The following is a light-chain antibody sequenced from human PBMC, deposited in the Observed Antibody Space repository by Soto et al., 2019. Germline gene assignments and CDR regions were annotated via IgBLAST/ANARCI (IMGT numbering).Light chain of an antibody. V-gene: IGKV3-20*01. CDR3: QHYVYPQWT. J-gene: IGKJ1*01. Sequence: IVLTQPPGTLSLSPGERATLSCRASQTGSNSYLAWYQQKSGQAPRLLIYGVSTRATGIPDRFSGSGSGTEFALTISRLEPEDFAVYICQHYVYPQWTFGPGTKVEIK. CDR1: QTGSNSY. CDR2: GVS.